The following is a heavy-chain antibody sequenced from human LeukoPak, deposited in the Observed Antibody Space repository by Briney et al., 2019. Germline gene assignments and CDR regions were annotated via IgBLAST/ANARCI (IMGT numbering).Heavy chain of an antibody. Sequence: PGRSLRLSCAASGFTFSSYGMHWVRQAPGKGLEWVAVISYDGSNKYYADSVKGRFTISRDNSKNTLYLQMNSLRAEDTAVYYCAKDRWDYFPNFDYWGQGTLVTVSS. CDR1: GFTFSSYG. D-gene: IGHD1-26*01. CDR2: ISYDGSNK. CDR3: AKDRWDYFPNFDY. V-gene: IGHV3-30*18. J-gene: IGHJ4*02.